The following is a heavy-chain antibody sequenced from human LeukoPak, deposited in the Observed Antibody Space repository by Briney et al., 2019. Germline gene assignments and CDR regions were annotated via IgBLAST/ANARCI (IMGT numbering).Heavy chain of an antibody. CDR3: ARDGPRSSSYLFYMDV. Sequence: PWGSLRLSCAASGFTFSSYSLNWVRQAPGKGLEWESVISYDGSNKYYADSVKGRFTISRDNSKNTLYLRMYSLRAEDTAVYYCARDGPRSSSYLFYMDVWGKGTTVTVSS. CDR2: ISYDGSNK. V-gene: IGHV3-30*05. CDR1: GFTFSSYS. J-gene: IGHJ6*03. D-gene: IGHD6-6*01.